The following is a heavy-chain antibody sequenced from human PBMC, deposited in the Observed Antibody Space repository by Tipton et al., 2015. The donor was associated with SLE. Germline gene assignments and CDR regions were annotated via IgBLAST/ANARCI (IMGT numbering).Heavy chain of an antibody. J-gene: IGHJ5*02. Sequence: TLSLTCAVSGGSISTSIWWTWVRQSPGKGLEWIGEVFHSGRTNYNPSLKSRVTISIDKSRNEFSLKLSSVTAADTAFYYCATPYYYGSGSFDPWGQGTLVTVSS. CDR3: ATPYYYGSGSFDP. CDR1: GGSISTSIW. CDR2: VFHSGRT. V-gene: IGHV4-4*02. D-gene: IGHD3-10*01.